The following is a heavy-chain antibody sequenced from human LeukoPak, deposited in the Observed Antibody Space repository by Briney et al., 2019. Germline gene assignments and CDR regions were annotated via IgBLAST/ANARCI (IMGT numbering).Heavy chain of an antibody. J-gene: IGHJ4*02. CDR3: SRAGAYSGNYYFAY. Sequence: GSLRLSCAGSGFTFSDHYMDWVRQAPGKGLEWIGRSRNRGKSYTTEYAASVKGRFTISRDDSDNALYLQMNSLKTEDTAVYYCSRAGAYSGNYYFAYWGQGTLVTVSS. V-gene: IGHV3-72*01. CDR1: GFTFSDHY. CDR2: SRNRGKSYTT. D-gene: IGHD3-22*01.